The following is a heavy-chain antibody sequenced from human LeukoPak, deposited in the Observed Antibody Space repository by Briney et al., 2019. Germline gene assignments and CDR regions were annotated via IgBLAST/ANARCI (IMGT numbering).Heavy chain of an antibody. CDR2: IYYSGST. CDR1: GDSISSGDYY. CDR3: ARGDTAMVQVWFDP. V-gene: IGHV4-61*08. J-gene: IGHJ5*02. D-gene: IGHD5-18*01. Sequence: SETLSLTCTVSGDSISSGDYYWSWIRQPPGKGLEWIGYIYYSGSTNYNPSLKSRVTISVDTSKNQFSLKLSSVTAADTAVYYCARGDTAMVQVWFDPWGQGTLVTVSS.